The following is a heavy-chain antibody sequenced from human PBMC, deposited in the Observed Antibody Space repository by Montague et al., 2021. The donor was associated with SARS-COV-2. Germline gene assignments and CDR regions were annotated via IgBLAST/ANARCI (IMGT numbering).Heavy chain of an antibody. CDR2: TYYRSRWSN. CDR3: ARERWAVGVSFDY. Sequence: CAISGDSVSSNSATWHWIWQSPSRGLEWLGRTYYRSRWSNDYAVSVRSRIIINPDTSTNQFSLQLSSVTPEDTAVYFCARERWAVGVSFDYWGQGTLVTVSS. J-gene: IGHJ4*02. CDR1: GDSVSSNSAT. D-gene: IGHD1-26*01. V-gene: IGHV6-1*01.